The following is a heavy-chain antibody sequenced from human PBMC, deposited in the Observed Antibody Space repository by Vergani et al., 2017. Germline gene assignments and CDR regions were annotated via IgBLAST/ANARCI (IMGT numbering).Heavy chain of an antibody. V-gene: IGHV1-18*04. Sequence: QVQLVQSGAEVKKPGASVKVSCKASGYTFTSYGISWVRPPPGQGLEWMGWISAYNGNTNYAQKLQGRVTMTTDTSTSTAYMEVRSLRSDDTAVYYCARVGRSYSYGRTIDYWGQGTLVTVSS. J-gene: IGHJ4*02. CDR3: ARVGRSYSYGRTIDY. CDR2: ISAYNGNT. D-gene: IGHD5-18*01. CDR1: GYTFTSYG.